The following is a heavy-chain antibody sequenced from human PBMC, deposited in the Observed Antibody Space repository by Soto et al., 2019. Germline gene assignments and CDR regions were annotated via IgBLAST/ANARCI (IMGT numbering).Heavy chain of an antibody. D-gene: IGHD3-3*01. CDR1: GGTFSSYA. Sequence: SVKVSCKASGGTFSSYAISWVRQAPGQGPEWMGGIIPIFGTANYAQKFQGRVTITADESTSTAYMELSSLRSEDTAVYYCARGLGGGLRFLEWLPRVFDYWGQGTRVTVSS. V-gene: IGHV1-69*13. CDR2: IIPIFGTA. J-gene: IGHJ4*02. CDR3: ARGLGGGLRFLEWLPRVFDY.